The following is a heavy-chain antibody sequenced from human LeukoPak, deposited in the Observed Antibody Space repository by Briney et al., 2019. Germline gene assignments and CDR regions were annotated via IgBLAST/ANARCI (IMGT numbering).Heavy chain of an antibody. CDR1: GFTFSSYA. CDR3: AKENCKTVSSTSCYTPLPLGDY. Sequence: PGGSLRLSCAASGFTFSSYAMSWVRQAPGKGLEWVSAISGSGGSTYYADSVKGRFTISRDNSKNTLYLQMNSLRAEDTAVYYCAKENCKTVSSTSCYTPLPLGDYWGQGTLVTVSS. CDR2: ISGSGGST. V-gene: IGHV3-23*01. D-gene: IGHD2-2*02. J-gene: IGHJ4*02.